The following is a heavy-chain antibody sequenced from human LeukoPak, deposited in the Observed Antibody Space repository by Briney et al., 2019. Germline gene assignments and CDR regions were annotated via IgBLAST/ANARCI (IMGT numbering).Heavy chain of an antibody. CDR3: ARTVPGRGAFDI. Sequence: GASVKVSCKASGYTFTSYIINWVRQATGQGLEWMGWMNPNSGNTVFAHKFRGRVTITRSTSISTAYMELRSLRSDDTAVYYCARTVPGRGAFDIWGQGTMVTVSS. J-gene: IGHJ3*02. CDR1: GYTFTSYI. D-gene: IGHD1-14*01. CDR2: MNPNSGNT. V-gene: IGHV1-8*03.